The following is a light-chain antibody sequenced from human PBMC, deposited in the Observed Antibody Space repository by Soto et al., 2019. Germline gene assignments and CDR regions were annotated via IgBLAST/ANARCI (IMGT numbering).Light chain of an antibody. Sequence: QPVLTQPPSVSGAPGQRVTISCTGSRSDIGAGYDVHWYQQLPGTAPKLLIYGNNNRPSGVPDRFSGSKSGTSASLAITGLQAEDEADYYCQSYDSSLSGYVFGTGTKVTVL. J-gene: IGLJ1*01. CDR1: RSDIGAGYD. V-gene: IGLV1-40*01. CDR2: GNN. CDR3: QSYDSSLSGYV.